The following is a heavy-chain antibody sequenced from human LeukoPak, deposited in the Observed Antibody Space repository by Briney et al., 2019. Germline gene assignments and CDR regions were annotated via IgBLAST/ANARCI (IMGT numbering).Heavy chain of an antibody. J-gene: IGHJ4*02. CDR2: ISHDGSQE. CDR3: ARKYTTSYYSVDY. Sequence: PGTSLRLSCTASGFTFNKYDMHWVRQAPGKGLEGVTFISHDGSQEHYADSVKGRFTISRDNSKQTVYLQMNSLKSEDTALYYCARKYTTSYYSVDYWGQGSLVTVSS. V-gene: IGHV3-30*04. D-gene: IGHD2-2*01. CDR1: GFTFNKYD.